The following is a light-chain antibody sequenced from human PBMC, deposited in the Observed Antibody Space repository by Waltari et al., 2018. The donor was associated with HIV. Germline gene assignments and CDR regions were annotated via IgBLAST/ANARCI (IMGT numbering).Light chain of an antibody. CDR3: QQHYRTPDT. V-gene: IGKV4-1*01. CDR1: QSVVYSLNNKNY. Sequence: DIVMTQSPDSLAVSLVERATIHCQSSQSVVYSLNNKNYLAGHQQKPGQPPKLHIYWASTREPGVPDRFSGSGCGTDFTLPIRSLQAEDVAVYNCQQHYRTPDTCGQGTKVEIK. J-gene: IGKJ1*01. CDR2: WAS.